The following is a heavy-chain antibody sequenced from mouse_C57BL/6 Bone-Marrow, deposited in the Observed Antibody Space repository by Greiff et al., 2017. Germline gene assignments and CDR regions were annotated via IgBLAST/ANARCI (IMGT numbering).Heavy chain of an antibody. J-gene: IGHJ2*01. V-gene: IGHV5-4*01. CDR3: ARLAFDY. CDR1: GFTFSSYA. CDR2: ISDGGSYT. Sequence: EVQGVESGGGLVKPGGSLKLSCAASGFTFSSYAMSWVCQTPEKRLEWVATISDGGSYTYYPDNVKGRFTISRDNAKNNLYLQMSHLKSEDTAMYYCARLAFDYWGQGTTLTVSS.